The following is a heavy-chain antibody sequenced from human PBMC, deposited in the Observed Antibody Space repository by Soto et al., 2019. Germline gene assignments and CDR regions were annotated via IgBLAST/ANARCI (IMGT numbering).Heavy chain of an antibody. CDR3: AKKHSGSSLAY. Sequence: ASVKVSCKTSGYNFISSEISWVRQAPGQGLELMGWMNPHTGETDATRKFQGRLSMTRNTSINTAYLELSSLTSEDTAVYYCAKKHSGSSLAYWGQGSLVTVSS. CDR2: MNPHTGET. V-gene: IGHV1-8*02. D-gene: IGHD6-6*01. CDR1: GYNFISSE. J-gene: IGHJ4*02.